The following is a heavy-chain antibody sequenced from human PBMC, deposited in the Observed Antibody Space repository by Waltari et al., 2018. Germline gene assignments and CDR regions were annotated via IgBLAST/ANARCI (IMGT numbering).Heavy chain of an antibody. D-gene: IGHD6-19*01. V-gene: IGHV4-38-2*01. J-gene: IGHJ4*02. CDR2: IYQSGNT. CDR1: GYSISRGYY. CDR3: ARGLSSGWFDY. Sequence: QVLLQESGPGLVKPSETMSLTCVVSGYSISRGYYWGWIRQSPGKGLEWIGSIYQSGNTDYNPSLKSRVTISVDTSKNQCSLKLSSVTAADTAMYYCARGLSSGWFDYWGQGTLVTVSS.